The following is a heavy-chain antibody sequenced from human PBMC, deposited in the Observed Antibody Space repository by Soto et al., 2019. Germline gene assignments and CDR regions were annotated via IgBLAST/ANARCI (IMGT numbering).Heavy chain of an antibody. CDR2: INPNSGGT. CDR1: GYTFTSYY. D-gene: IGHD2-15*01. Sequence: SVKVSCKASGYTFTSYYMHWVRRAPGQGLEWMGWINPNSGGTNYAQKFQGWVTMTRDTSISTAYMELSRLRSDDTAVYYCARVACSGGSCYSSNWFDPWGQGTLVTVSS. J-gene: IGHJ5*02. CDR3: ARVACSGGSCYSSNWFDP. V-gene: IGHV1-2*04.